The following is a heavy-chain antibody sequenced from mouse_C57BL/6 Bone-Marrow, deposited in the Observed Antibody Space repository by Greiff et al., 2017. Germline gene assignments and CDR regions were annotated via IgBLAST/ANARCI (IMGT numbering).Heavy chain of an antibody. D-gene: IGHD2-9*01. V-gene: IGHV14-4*01. CDR3: TTPSYYGYAWFAY. Sequence: EVQVVESGAELVRPGASVKLSCTASGFNIKDDYMHWVKQRPEQGLEWIGWIDPENGDTEYASKFQGKATITADTSSNTAYLQLSSLTSEDTAVYYCTTPSYYGYAWFAYWGQGTLVTVSA. J-gene: IGHJ3*01. CDR1: GFNIKDDY. CDR2: IDPENGDT.